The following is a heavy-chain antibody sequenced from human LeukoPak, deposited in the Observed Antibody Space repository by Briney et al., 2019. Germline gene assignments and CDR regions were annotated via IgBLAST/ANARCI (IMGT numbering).Heavy chain of an antibody. J-gene: IGHJ5*02. V-gene: IGHV3-30*04. D-gene: IGHD4-17*01. CDR2: ISYDGSNK. CDR1: GFTFSSYA. Sequence: GGSLRLSCAASGFTFSSYAMHWVRQAPGKGLEWVAVISYDGSNKYYADSVKGRFTISRDNSKNTLYLQMNSLRAEDTAVYYCARKNSHTVFNWFDPWGQGTLVTVSS. CDR3: ARKNSHTVFNWFDP.